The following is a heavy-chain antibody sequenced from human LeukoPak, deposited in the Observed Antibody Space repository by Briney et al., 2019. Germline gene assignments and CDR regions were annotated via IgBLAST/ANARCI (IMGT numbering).Heavy chain of an antibody. Sequence: GGSLRLSCAASGFTFSRYAMDWVRQAPGKGLEWVSYINTDSSDIHYADSVKGRFTISRDNARNTLYLQLSSLRAEDSAVYYCARDTFHPGLIDSWGQGTLVTVSS. CDR3: ARDTFHPGLIDS. CDR1: GFTFSRYA. CDR2: INTDSSDI. J-gene: IGHJ4*02. D-gene: IGHD2-21*01. V-gene: IGHV3-21*05.